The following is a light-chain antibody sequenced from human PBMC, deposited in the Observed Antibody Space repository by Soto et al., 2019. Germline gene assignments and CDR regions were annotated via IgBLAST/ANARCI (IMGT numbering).Light chain of an antibody. CDR3: SSYTSSSPRHYV. Sequence: QSALTQPASVSGSPGQSITISCTGTSSDVGGYNYVSWYQQHPGKAPKLMIYDVSNRPSGVSNRFSGSKSGNTASLTISGLQAEDEADYYCSSYTSSSPRHYVFVTGTKVTVL. V-gene: IGLV2-14*01. CDR1: SSDVGGYNY. J-gene: IGLJ1*01. CDR2: DVS.